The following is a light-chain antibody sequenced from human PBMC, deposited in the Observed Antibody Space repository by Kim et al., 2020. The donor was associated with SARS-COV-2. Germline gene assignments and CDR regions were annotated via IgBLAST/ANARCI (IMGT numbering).Light chain of an antibody. Sequence: ASVGDTVSITCRARQIIETYLAWYQQKPGKAPALLIYQASSLHIGVPSRFSGSGSGTEFTLTINSLQPDDFATYYCQHYIRFPYTFGQGTKVDIK. J-gene: IGKJ2*01. CDR3: QHYIRFPYT. CDR1: QIIETY. V-gene: IGKV1-5*01. CDR2: QAS.